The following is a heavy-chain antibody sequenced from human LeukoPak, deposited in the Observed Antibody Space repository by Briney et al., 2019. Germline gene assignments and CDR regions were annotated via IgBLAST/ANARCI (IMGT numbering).Heavy chain of an antibody. CDR1: GGSFSTYY. D-gene: IGHD5-12*01. V-gene: IGHV4-34*01. J-gene: IGHJ3*02. CDR3: ARSCRILDIVATIRARLGGNGFDI. CDR2: INHSGST. Sequence: SETLSLTCAVYGGSFSTYYWSWIRQSPGKGLEWIGEINHSGSTNYNPSLKSRVTIAVETSKNQFSLKLSSVTAADKAVYYCARSCRILDIVATIRARLGGNGFDIWGQGTMVTVSS.